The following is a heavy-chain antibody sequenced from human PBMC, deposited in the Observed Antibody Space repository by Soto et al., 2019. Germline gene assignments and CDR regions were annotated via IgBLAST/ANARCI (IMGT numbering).Heavy chain of an antibody. Sequence: PGGSLRLSCAASGFTFSTYTMNWVRQPPGKGLEWVSAVLQTGSSTFYADSVKGRFTISRDNSKNTLYLQMNNLRAEDTAVYYCAKDFTPDGYWDFDYWGQGTLVTVSS. J-gene: IGHJ4*02. D-gene: IGHD4-17*01. CDR3: AKDFTPDGYWDFDY. V-gene: IGHV3-23*01. CDR1: GFTFSTYT. CDR2: VLQTGSST.